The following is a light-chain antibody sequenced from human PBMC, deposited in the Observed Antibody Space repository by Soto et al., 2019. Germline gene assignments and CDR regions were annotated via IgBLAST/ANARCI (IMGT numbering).Light chain of an antibody. J-gene: IGKJ5*01. CDR3: QQRSNWPPST. Sequence: SGLTHSPPTLSLSPGLRSTLACRASQSVSSYLAWYQQKPGQAPRLLXYDASNRATGIPARFSGSGSGTDFTLTISSLEPQDFAVYYCQQRSNWPPSTFGQGTRLEIK. CDR2: DAS. V-gene: IGKV3-11*01. CDR1: QSVSSY.